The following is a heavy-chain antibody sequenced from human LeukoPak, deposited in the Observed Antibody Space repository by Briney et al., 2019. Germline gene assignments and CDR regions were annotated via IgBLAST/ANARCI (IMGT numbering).Heavy chain of an antibody. CDR3: AKDFIYGGWGNGFDI. D-gene: IGHD3-16*01. CDR1: GFTFSSYG. V-gene: IGHV3-30*02. CDR2: MRYDGSSK. Sequence: GGSLRLSCAASGFTFSSYGMHWVRQAPGKGLEWVAVMRYDGSSKFYTDSVKGRFTISRDNSKNTLYLQMNSLRAEDTAVYYCAKDFIYGGWGNGFDIWGQGTIVTVSS. J-gene: IGHJ3*02.